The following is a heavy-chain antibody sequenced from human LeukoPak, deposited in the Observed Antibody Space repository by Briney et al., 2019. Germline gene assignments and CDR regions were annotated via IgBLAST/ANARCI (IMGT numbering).Heavy chain of an antibody. V-gene: IGHV3-48*01. J-gene: IGHJ6*02. CDR2: ISSGGSAV. D-gene: IGHD3-9*01. Sequence: SGGSLRLSCAASGFTFSSYAMHWVRQAPGKGLEWVSYISSGGSAVYYADSVKGRFTIFRDNAKNSLYLQMNSLRAEDTAVYYCARHTTQLRYSHLDVWGQGTTVTVSS. CDR3: ARHTTQLRYSHLDV. CDR1: GFTFSSYA.